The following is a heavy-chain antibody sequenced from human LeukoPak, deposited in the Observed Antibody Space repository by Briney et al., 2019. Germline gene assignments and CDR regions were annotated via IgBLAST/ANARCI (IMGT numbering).Heavy chain of an antibody. CDR2: IKQDGSEK. CDR1: GFTLINYW. CDR3: ARDRQIAY. V-gene: IGHV3-7*01. Sequence: GGSLRLSCPASGFTLINYWLTWVGPARGRGLEWVANIKQDGSEKHYVDDVKSRYTISRDNAKNSLYLQMNSLRAEDTVVYYCARDRQIAYWGQGTLVTVSS. J-gene: IGHJ4*02.